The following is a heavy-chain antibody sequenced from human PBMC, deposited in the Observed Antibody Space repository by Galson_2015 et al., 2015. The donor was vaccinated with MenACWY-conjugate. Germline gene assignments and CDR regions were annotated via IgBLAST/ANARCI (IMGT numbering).Heavy chain of an antibody. J-gene: IGHJ4*02. V-gene: IGHV3-15*01. Sequence: SLRLSCAVSDFTFSNAWMSWVRQAPGKGLEWVGRIKSKADGETIDYAAPVKGRFTVSRDDSKSTLYLQMNSLKSEDTGVYYCTGDRMSGGARLWWNYWGQGTLVTVSS. CDR2: IKSKADGETI. CDR1: DFTFSNAW. CDR3: TGDRMSGGARLWWNY. D-gene: IGHD2-21*01.